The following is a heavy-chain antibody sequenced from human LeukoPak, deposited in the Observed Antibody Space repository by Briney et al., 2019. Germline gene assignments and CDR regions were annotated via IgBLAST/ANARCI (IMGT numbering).Heavy chain of an antibody. V-gene: IGHV4-31*03. Sequence: SETLSLTCTVSGGSISSGGYYWSWIRQHPGKGLEWIGYIYYSGSTYYNPSLKSRVTISVDTSKNQFSLKLSSVTAADTAVYYCARYGSGSSIYYWGQGTLVTVSS. CDR3: ARYGSGSSIYY. CDR1: GGSISSGGYY. CDR2: IYYSGST. D-gene: IGHD3-10*01. J-gene: IGHJ4*02.